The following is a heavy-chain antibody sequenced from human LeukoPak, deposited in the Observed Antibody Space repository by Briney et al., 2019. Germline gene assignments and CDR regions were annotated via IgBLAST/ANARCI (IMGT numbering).Heavy chain of an antibody. CDR2: MHHSGST. CDR1: GGSIRSYY. J-gene: IGHJ5*02. CDR3: ARHAAVEGSSGWSPLWWFDP. V-gene: IGHV4-59*08. Sequence: PSETLSLTCTVSGGSIRSYYWSWIRQPPGKGLEWIGYMHHSGSTKHNPYLKSRVTISVDKSKSQFSLRLSSVTAADTAVYYCARHAAVEGSSGWSPLWWFDPWGQGTLVTVSS. D-gene: IGHD6-19*01.